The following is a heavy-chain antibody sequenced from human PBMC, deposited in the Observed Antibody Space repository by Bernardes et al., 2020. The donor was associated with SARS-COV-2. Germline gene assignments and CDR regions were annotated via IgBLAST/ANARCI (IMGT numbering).Heavy chain of an antibody. CDR1: GFSLRSSGMS. D-gene: IGHD2-2*02. J-gene: IGHJ4*02. CDR2: IDWDDDT. Sequence: SGPTLVKPSQTLTLTCTFSGFSLRSSGMSVNWIRQPPGKALEWLARIDWDDDTYYSTSLKTRLSISKDTSRNHVVLTLTDMDHVDSATYYCARLRLGGDNYFFDYWGHSTPLLLYPIRQSHNLLHSNIGPYRQVSDCGRARNYGVYHWGQGTLVTVS. V-gene: IGHV2-70*11. CDR3: ARLRLGGDNYFFDYWGHSTPLLLYPIRQSHNLLHSNIGPYRQVSDCGRARNYGVYH.